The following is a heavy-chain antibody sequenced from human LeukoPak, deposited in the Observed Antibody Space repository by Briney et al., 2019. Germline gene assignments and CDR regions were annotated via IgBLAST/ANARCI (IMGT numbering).Heavy chain of an antibody. Sequence: GGSLRLSCAASGFTFSSYAIHWVRQAPGKGLEWVAAISYDGSKKYYADSVKGRFTISRDNSKNTLYLQMNSLRAEATAVYYCASSYYDILTGESELDYWGQGTLVTVSS. CDR2: ISYDGSKK. CDR1: GFTFSSYA. J-gene: IGHJ4*02. V-gene: IGHV3-30*04. D-gene: IGHD3-9*01. CDR3: ASSYYDILTGESELDY.